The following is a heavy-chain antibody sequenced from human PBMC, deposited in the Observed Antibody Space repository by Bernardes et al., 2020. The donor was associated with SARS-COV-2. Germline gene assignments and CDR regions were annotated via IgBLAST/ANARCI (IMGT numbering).Heavy chain of an antibody. D-gene: IGHD6-19*01. Sequence: GGSLRLSCAASGFTFSSYAMHWVRQAPGKGLEWVAVISYDGSNKYYADSVKGRFTISRDHSKNTPYLQMNSLRAEDTAVYYCVRDLGRGWDPWGQGTLVTVSS. CDR1: GFTFSSYA. CDR2: ISYDGSNK. J-gene: IGHJ5*02. V-gene: IGHV3-30-3*01. CDR3: VRDLGRGWDP.